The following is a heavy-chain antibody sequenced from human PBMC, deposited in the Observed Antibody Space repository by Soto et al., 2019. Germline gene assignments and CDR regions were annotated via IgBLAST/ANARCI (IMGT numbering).Heavy chain of an antibody. J-gene: IGHJ6*02. CDR2: IYSGGST. CDR1: GFTVSSNY. V-gene: IGHV3-53*01. CDR3: ARDRAARQYYYYGMDV. Sequence: EVQLVESGGGLIQPGGSLRLSCAASGFTVSSNYMSWVRQAPGKGLEWVSVIYSGGSTYYADSVKGRFTISRDNSKNTLYLQMNSLRAEDTGVYYCARDRAARQYYYYGMDVWGQGTTVTVSS. D-gene: IGHD6-6*01.